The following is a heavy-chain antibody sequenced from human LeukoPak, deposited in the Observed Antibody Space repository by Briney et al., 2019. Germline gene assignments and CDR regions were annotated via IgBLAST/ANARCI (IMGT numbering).Heavy chain of an antibody. D-gene: IGHD3/OR15-3a*01. J-gene: IGHJ4*02. V-gene: IGHV3-23*01. CDR1: GFTFSSYA. CDR3: AKVGTWTY. Sequence: PGESLRLSCAASGFTFSSYALSWVRQAPGKGLEWVSAINYSGGTTYYADSVKGRFTISRDNSKYTLYLQMNSLRVEDTAVYFCAKVGTWTYWGQGTLVTVSS. CDR2: INYSGGTT.